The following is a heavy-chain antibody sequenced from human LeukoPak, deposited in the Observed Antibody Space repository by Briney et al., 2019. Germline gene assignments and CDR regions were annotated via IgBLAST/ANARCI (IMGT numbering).Heavy chain of an antibody. D-gene: IGHD3-16*02. CDR3: AKDGITFGGVIVYFDY. CDR1: GFIFSSYA. Sequence: GGSLRLSCAASGFIFSSYAMSWVRQAPGKGLEWVSAISDSGGNTYYADSVKGRFTISRDNSKNTLYLQMNSLRAEDTAVYYCAKDGITFGGVIVYFDYWGQGTLVTVSS. J-gene: IGHJ4*02. CDR2: ISDSGGNT. V-gene: IGHV3-23*01.